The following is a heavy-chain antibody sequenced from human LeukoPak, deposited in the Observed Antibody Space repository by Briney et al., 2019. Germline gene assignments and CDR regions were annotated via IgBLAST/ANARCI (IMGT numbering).Heavy chain of an antibody. V-gene: IGHV4-31*03. D-gene: IGHD3-22*01. CDR3: ASIQVPDYDSSGYQPLFDY. J-gene: IGHJ4*02. CDR2: IYYSGST. CDR1: GGSISSGGYY. Sequence: MSSETLSLTCTVSGGSISSGGYYWSWIRQHPGKGLEWIGYIYYSGSTYYNPSLKSRVTISVDTSKNQFSLKLSSVTAADTAVYYCASIQVPDYDSSGYQPLFDYWGQGTLVTVSS.